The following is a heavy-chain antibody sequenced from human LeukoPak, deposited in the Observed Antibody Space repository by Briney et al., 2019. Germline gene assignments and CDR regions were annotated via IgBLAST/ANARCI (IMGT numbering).Heavy chain of an antibody. Sequence: GGSLRLSCAASGFTFSSYAMNWVRQAPGKGLEWVSAISGSGGSTYYADSVKGRFTISRDNSKNTLYLQMNSLRAEDTAVYYCAKDPRYCSGGSCYSHAFDIWGQGTMVTVSS. CDR2: ISGSGGST. J-gene: IGHJ3*02. V-gene: IGHV3-23*01. CDR1: GFTFSSYA. D-gene: IGHD2-15*01. CDR3: AKDPRYCSGGSCYSHAFDI.